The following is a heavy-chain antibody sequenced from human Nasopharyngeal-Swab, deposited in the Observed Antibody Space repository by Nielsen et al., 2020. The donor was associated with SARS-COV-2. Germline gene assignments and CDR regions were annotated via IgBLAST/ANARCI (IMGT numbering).Heavy chain of an antibody. CDR3: ASFSSSWTKIDY. J-gene: IGHJ4*02. CDR2: ISSSSSYI. V-gene: IGHV3-21*01. D-gene: IGHD6-13*01. Sequence: GESLKIPCAASGFTFSSYSMNWVRQAPGKGLEWVSSISSSSSYIYYADSVKGRFTISRDNAKNSLYLQMNSLRAEDTAVYYCASFSSSWTKIDYWGQGTLVTVSS. CDR1: GFTFSSYS.